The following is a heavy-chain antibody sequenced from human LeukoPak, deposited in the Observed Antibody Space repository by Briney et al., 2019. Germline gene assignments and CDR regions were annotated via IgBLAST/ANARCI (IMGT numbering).Heavy chain of an antibody. D-gene: IGHD6-19*01. CDR3: ARDYVAVALRMYNWFDP. V-gene: IGHV1-2*02. J-gene: IGHJ5*02. Sequence: GASVKVSCKASGYTFTGYYMHWVRQAPRQGLEWMGWINPNSGGTNYAQKFQGRVTMTRDTSISTAYMELSRLRSDDTAVYYCARDYVAVALRMYNWFDPWGQGTLVTVSS. CDR2: INPNSGGT. CDR1: GYTFTGYY.